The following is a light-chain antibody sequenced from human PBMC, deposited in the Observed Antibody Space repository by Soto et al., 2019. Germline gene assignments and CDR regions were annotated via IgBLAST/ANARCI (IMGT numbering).Light chain of an antibody. CDR2: LNSDGSL. CDR3: QTWDSVPWV. V-gene: IGLV4-69*01. Sequence: QLVLTQSPSVSASLGASVKLSCTLSSGHTKYAIAWHQQQPKRGPRFLMKLNSDGSLSKGDGIPDRFSGSSSGAERYLTISRLQSEDEAAYYCQTWDSVPWVFGGGTKLTVL. CDR1: SGHTKYA. J-gene: IGLJ3*02.